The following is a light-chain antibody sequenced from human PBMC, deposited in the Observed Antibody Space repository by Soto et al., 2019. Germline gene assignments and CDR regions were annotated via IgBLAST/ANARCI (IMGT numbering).Light chain of an antibody. V-gene: IGKV3-15*01. CDR1: QSASTN. Sequence: EIVLTQSPVTLSVSPGERATLFCRASQSASTNLAWYQHKPGQAPRLLIYGASTRATAIPARFSGSGSGTEFTLTITSLESEDFAVYYCQHYNSGPRIAFGQGTRLEIK. CDR2: GAS. CDR3: QHYNSGPRIA. J-gene: IGKJ5*01.